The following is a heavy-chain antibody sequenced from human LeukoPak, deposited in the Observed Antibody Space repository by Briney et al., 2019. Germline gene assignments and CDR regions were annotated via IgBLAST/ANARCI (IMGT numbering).Heavy chain of an antibody. CDR2: IYYSGNF. D-gene: IGHD5-24*01. J-gene: IGHJ4*02. Sequence: PSETLSLTCAVSGDSITTSGYSWSWIRQPPGKGLEWIAYIYYSGNFYYNPSLKSQITISADTSKNQFSLNLSSVTAADTAVYFCVRARRNGYNYFPDYWGQGTLVTVSS. V-gene: IGHV4-30-4*07. CDR1: GDSITTSGYS. CDR3: VRARRNGYNYFPDY.